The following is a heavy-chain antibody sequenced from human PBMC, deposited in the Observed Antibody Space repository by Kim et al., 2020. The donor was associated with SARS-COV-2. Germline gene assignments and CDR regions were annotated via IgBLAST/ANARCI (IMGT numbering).Heavy chain of an antibody. J-gene: IGHJ4*02. CDR2: IYSGGST. V-gene: IGHV3-53*01. CDR1: GFTVSSYY. CDR3: ARGGYSYGYEASDDY. Sequence: GGSLRLSCAASGFTVSSYYMSWVRQAPGKGLEWVSVIYSGGSTYYEDSVKDRFTISRDNSKNTLYLQMNSLRAEDTAVYYCARGGYSYGYEASDDYWGQGTLVTVSS. D-gene: IGHD5-18*01.